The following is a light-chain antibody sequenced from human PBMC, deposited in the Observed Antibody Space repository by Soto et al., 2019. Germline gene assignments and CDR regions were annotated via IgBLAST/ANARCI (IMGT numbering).Light chain of an antibody. CDR2: GNS. J-gene: IGLJ1*01. V-gene: IGLV1-40*01. CDR3: HSYDNSLSGHV. CDR1: SSNIGAGYD. Sequence: QSVLTQPPSVSGAPGQRVTISCTGSSSNIGAGYDVHWYQQLPGTAPNLLIYGNSNRPSGVPDRFSGSKSDTSAFLAIAGLQAEDEADYYCHSYDNSLSGHVFGTATKVTVL.